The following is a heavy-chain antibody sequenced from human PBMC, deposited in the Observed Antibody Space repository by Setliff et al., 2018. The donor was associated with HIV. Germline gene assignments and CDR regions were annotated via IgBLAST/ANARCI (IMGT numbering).Heavy chain of an antibody. J-gene: IGHJ5*02. CDR2: INPNSGGT. CDR3: AKDSDFGGTTNWFDP. V-gene: IGHV1-2*06. CDR1: GYTFTGHY. D-gene: IGHD3-10*01. Sequence: ASVKVSCKASGYTFTGHYMHWVRQAPGQGLEWMGRINPNSGGTNYAQKFQGRVTMTRDTSIATAYMDLSRLTSDDTAVYYCAKDSDFGGTTNWFDPWGQGTLVTVS.